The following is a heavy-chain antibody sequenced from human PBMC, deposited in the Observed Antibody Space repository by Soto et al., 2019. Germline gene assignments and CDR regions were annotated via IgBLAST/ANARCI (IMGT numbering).Heavy chain of an antibody. Sequence: QVQLQESGPGLVKPSQTLSLTCTVSGGSISSGGYYWSWIRQHPGKGLEWIGYIYYSGSTYYNPSLKNRATISVDTSKNRFSLKLNSVTAADTAVYYCASDPSRNSSDWYFDLWGRGTLVTVSS. CDR3: ASDPSRNSSDWYFDL. CDR2: IYYSGST. V-gene: IGHV4-31*03. CDR1: GGSISSGGYY. D-gene: IGHD4-4*01. J-gene: IGHJ2*01.